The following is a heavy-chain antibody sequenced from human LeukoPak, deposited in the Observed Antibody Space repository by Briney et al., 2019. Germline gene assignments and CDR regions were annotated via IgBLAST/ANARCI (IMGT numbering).Heavy chain of an antibody. Sequence: GSLRLSCAAFGFTFDDYGMSWVRQAPGKGLEWVSGINWNGGSTGYADSVKGRFTISRDNAKNSLYLQMNSLRAEDTALYYCARAYGDYGDTSYYYYMDVWGKGTTVTVSS. D-gene: IGHD4-17*01. CDR1: GFTFDDYG. J-gene: IGHJ6*03. CDR3: ARAYGDYGDTSYYYYMDV. CDR2: INWNGGST. V-gene: IGHV3-20*04.